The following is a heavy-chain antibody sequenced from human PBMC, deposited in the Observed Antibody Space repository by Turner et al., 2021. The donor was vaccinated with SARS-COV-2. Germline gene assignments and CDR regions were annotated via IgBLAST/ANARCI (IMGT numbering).Heavy chain of an antibody. Sequence: EVQLVESGGGLVQPGRSLRLSCAASGFTFDDYAMHWVRQAPGKGLEWVSGISWNSGSRGYAESVKGRFTISRDNAKNSLYLQMNSLRAEDTALYYCAKGGGLDYTNWFDSWGQGTLVTVSS. CDR3: AKGGGLDYTNWFDS. D-gene: IGHD4-4*01. V-gene: IGHV3-9*01. CDR2: ISWNSGSR. J-gene: IGHJ5*01. CDR1: GFTFDDYA.